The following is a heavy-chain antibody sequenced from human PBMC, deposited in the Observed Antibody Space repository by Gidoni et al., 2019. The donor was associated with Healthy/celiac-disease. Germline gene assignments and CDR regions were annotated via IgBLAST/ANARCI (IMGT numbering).Heavy chain of an antibody. V-gene: IGHV1-69*08. J-gene: IGHJ5*02. Sequence: QVQMVQSGAEVKKPGSSVKVSCKAFGCTFSSYTLRWVRQAHGHGLEWMRRIIPIIGITNYAQKFQGRVTITADKSTSTAYMELSSLRAEDTAVYYCARDRGYYDSSGYYDRSGFDPWGQGTLVTVSS. D-gene: IGHD3-22*01. CDR2: IIPIIGIT. CDR1: GCTFSSYT. CDR3: ARDRGYYDSSGYYDRSGFDP.